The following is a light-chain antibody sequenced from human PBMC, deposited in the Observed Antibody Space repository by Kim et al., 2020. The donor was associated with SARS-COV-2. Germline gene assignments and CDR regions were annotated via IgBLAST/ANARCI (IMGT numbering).Light chain of an antibody. Sequence: GDRVTITCRASQSILNFLNWYQQKPGKVPKLLIYAASSLQSGVPSRFSGSGSGTDFTLTISSLQPEDFAVYYCQQSYTAPLTFGPGTKV. CDR1: QSILNF. CDR3: QQSYTAPLT. V-gene: IGKV1-39*01. CDR2: AAS. J-gene: IGKJ3*01.